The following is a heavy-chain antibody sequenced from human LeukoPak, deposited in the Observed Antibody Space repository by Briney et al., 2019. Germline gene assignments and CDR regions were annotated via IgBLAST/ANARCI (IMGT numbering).Heavy chain of an antibody. J-gene: IGHJ4*02. CDR3: ARGRPSSWSRTRIDY. D-gene: IGHD6-13*01. CDR2: INHSGST. V-gene: IGHV4-34*01. Sequence: SETLSLTCAVYGGSFSDHYWSWIRQPPGKGLEWIGEINHSGSTNYNPSLKSRVTISVDTSKNQFSLKLSSVTAADTAVYYCARGRPSSWSRTRIDYWGQGTLVTVSS. CDR1: GGSFSDHY.